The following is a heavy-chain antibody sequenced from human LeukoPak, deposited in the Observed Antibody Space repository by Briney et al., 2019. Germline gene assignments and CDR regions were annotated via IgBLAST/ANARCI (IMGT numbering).Heavy chain of an antibody. CDR1: GFTFSDYY. V-gene: IGHV3-11*04. CDR3: AGDLLGGGKAAFDI. CDR2: ISSSGSTI. Sequence: GGSLRLSCAASGFTFSDYYMSWLRQAPGKGLEWVSYISSSGSTIYYADSVKGRFTISRDNAKNSLYLQMNSLRAEDTAVYYCAGDLLGGGKAAFDIWGQGTMVTVSS. J-gene: IGHJ3*02. D-gene: IGHD4-23*01.